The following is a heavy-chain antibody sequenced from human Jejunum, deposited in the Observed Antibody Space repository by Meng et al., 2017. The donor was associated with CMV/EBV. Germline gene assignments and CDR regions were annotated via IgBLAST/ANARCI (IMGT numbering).Heavy chain of an antibody. J-gene: IGHJ4*02. CDR1: AFRVSRNN. CDR2: IYSGNTT. V-gene: IGHV3-53*01. D-gene: IGHD6-13*01. Sequence: SAFRVSRNNMPWVRQAPGKGLEWVSAIYSGNTTYYADSVKGRFTISRDNSKNTPYLQMNSLRAEDTAVYYCAKAATNSSPDFFDYWGQGTLVTVSS. CDR3: AKAATNSSPDFFDY.